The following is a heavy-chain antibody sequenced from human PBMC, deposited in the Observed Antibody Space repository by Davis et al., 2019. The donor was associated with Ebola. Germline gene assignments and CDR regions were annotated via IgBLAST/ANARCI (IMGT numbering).Heavy chain of an antibody. CDR3: ARHLGWFDP. CDR1: GGSISSYY. J-gene: IGHJ5*02. D-gene: IGHD3-16*01. Sequence: SETLSLTCTVSGGSISSYYWSWIRQPPGKGLEWIGYIYYSGSTNYNPSLKSRVTISVDTSKNQFSLKLRSVTAADTAVYYCARHLGWFDPWGQGTLVTVSS. CDR2: IYYSGST. V-gene: IGHV4-59*08.